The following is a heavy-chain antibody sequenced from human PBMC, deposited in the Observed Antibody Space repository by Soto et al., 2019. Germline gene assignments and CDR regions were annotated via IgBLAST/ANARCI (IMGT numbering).Heavy chain of an antibody. Sequence: QVQLVQSGAEVTKPGSSVKVSCKASGGTFSSYTISWVRQAPGQGLEWMGRIIPILGIANYAQKFQGRVTITADKSTSTAYMELSSLRSEDTAVYYFAGTDGDYWYFDPWAVAPWSLSPQ. V-gene: IGHV1-69*02. J-gene: IGHJ2*01. CDR2: IIPILGIA. D-gene: IGHD4-17*01. CDR3: AGTDGDYWYFDP. CDR1: GGTFSSYT.